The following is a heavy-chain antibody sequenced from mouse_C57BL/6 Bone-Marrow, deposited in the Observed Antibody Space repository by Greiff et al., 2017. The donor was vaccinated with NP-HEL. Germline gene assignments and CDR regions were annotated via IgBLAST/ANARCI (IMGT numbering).Heavy chain of an antibody. CDR3: ASFYCAY. Sequence: QVQLQQSGAELVRPGASVKLSCKASGYTFTDYYINWVKQRPGQGLEWIARIYPGSGNTYYNEKFKGKATLTAEKSSSTAYMQLSSLTSEDSAVYFCASFYCAYWGQGTLVTVSA. CDR2: IYPGSGNT. J-gene: IGHJ3*01. D-gene: IGHD2-1*01. V-gene: IGHV1-76*01. CDR1: GYTFTDYY.